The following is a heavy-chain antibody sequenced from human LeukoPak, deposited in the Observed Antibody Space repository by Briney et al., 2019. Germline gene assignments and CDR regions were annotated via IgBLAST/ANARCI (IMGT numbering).Heavy chain of an antibody. Sequence: GGSLRLSCAASGFTFSSYAMSWVRQAPGKGLEWVSAISGSGGSTYYADSVKGRFTISRDNSKNTLYLQMNSLRAEDTAVYYCAKAPECRSGGSCYTNWFDPWGQGTLVTVSS. CDR3: AKAPECRSGGSCYTNWFDP. V-gene: IGHV3-23*01. CDR2: ISGSGGST. J-gene: IGHJ5*02. CDR1: GFTFSSYA. D-gene: IGHD2-15*01.